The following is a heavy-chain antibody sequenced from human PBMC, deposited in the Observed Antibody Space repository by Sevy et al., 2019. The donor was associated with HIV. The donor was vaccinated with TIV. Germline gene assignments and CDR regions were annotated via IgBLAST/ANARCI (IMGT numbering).Heavy chain of an antibody. J-gene: IGHJ4*02. CDR1: GYTFTGYY. V-gene: IGHV1-2*02. CDR3: TRGPSGFSGSDLAY. Sequence: ASVKVSCKASGYTFTGYYMHWVRQAPGLGLEWMGWINPNSGGTKYAQKFQGRVTMTRDTSISTAYMELSRLKSDDTGVYYCTRGPSGFSGSDLAYWGQGTLVTVSS. CDR2: INPNSGGT. D-gene: IGHD3-22*01.